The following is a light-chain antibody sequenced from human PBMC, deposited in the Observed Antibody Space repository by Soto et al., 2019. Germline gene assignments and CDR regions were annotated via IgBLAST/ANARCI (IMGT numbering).Light chain of an antibody. CDR1: QRVGSSY. Sequence: EIVLTQSPGILSLSPGESSTISCRASQRVGSSYLAWYQHKPDQAHRILIYGASGRATGTPDRFSGSGSGTDFTLTISRLEPEDLAVYYCQQYGSSPSITFGQGTRLEIK. CDR3: QQYGSSPSIT. V-gene: IGKV3-20*01. CDR2: GAS. J-gene: IGKJ5*01.